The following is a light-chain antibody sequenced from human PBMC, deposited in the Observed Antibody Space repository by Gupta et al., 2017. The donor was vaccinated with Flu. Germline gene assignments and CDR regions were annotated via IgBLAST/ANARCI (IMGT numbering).Light chain of an antibody. J-gene: IGLJ3*02. CDR2: EVL. V-gene: IGLV2-18*02. Sequence: ISEVLRRPSGVPHRFSGSQSGTTASLTISGLPAEDEADSYCSSYTTDDTCVFGGGTTVTVL. CDR3: SSYTTDDTCV.